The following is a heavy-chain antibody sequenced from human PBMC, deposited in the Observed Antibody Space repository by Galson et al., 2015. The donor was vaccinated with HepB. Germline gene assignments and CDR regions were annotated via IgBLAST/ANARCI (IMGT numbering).Heavy chain of an antibody. CDR3: ARVPRPWVSVAVVAAEPFDY. J-gene: IGHJ4*02. V-gene: IGHV3-30*04. CDR2: ISYDGSNK. D-gene: IGHD2-15*01. Sequence: SLRLSCAASGFTFSSYAMHWVRQAPGKGLEWVAVISYDGSNKYYADSVKGRFTISRDNSKNTLYLQMNSLRAEDTAVYYCARVPRPWVSVAVVAAEPFDYWGQGTLVTVSS. CDR1: GFTFSSYA.